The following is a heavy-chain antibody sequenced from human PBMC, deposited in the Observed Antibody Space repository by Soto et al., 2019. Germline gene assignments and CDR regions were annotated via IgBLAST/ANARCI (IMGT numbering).Heavy chain of an antibody. Sequence: GASVKVSCKASGFTFTSSAVQWVRQARGQRLEWIGWIVVGSGNTNYAQKFQERVTITRDMSTSKAYMELSSLRSEDTAVYYCAAFAGIQLSFRYYGMDVWGQGTTVTVSS. J-gene: IGHJ6*02. CDR2: IVVGSGNT. CDR1: GFTFTSSA. CDR3: AAFAGIQLSFRYYGMDV. V-gene: IGHV1-58*01. D-gene: IGHD5-18*01.